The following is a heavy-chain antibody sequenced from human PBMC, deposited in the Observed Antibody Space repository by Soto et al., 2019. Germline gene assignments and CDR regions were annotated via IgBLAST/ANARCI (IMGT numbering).Heavy chain of an antibody. D-gene: IGHD6-19*01. CDR3: ARDTDSSGWSDAFDI. V-gene: IGHV1-18*01. CDR2: ISAYNGNT. CDR1: GYTFTIYG. J-gene: IGHJ3*02. Sequence: ASVKVSCKASGYTFTIYGIIWVRQAPGQGLEWMGWISAYNGNTNYAQKLQGRVTMTTDTSTSTAYMELRSLRSDDTAVYYCARDTDSSGWSDAFDIWGQGTMVTVSS.